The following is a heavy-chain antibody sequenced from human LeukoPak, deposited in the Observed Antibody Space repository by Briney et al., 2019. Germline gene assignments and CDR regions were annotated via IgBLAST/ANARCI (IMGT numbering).Heavy chain of an antibody. Sequence: SDTLSLTCTFSGESISSSSYYCGWIRPSPGNGLELIGSIYYSGRTYYNPSLKSRLTISIHTCNTHFSRKVPSLTPADTAVYYCAREGVTLFRGVKLDPWGQGTLVTVSS. D-gene: IGHD3-10*01. J-gene: IGHJ5*02. V-gene: IGHV4-39*02. CDR1: GESISSSSYY. CDR2: IYYSGRT. CDR3: AREGVTLFRGVKLDP.